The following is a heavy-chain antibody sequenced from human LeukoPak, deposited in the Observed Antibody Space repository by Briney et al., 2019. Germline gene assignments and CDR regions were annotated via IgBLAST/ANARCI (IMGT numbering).Heavy chain of an antibody. Sequence: GGSLRLSCAASGFTFSSYAMSWVRQAPGKGQEWVSAISGSGGSTYYADSVKGRFTISRDNSKNTLYLQMNSLRAEDTAVYYCAKGGYGDYVTFDYWGQGTLVTVSS. CDR1: GFTFSSYA. J-gene: IGHJ4*02. CDR3: AKGGYGDYVTFDY. V-gene: IGHV3-23*01. CDR2: ISGSGGST. D-gene: IGHD4-17*01.